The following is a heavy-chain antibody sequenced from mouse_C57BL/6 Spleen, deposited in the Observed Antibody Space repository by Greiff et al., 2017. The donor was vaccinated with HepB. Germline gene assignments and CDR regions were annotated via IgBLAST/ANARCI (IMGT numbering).Heavy chain of an antibody. CDR3: ARWDYDTGPWFAY. Sequence: QVQLQQSGAELAKPGASVKLSCKASGYTFTSYWMHWVKQRPGQGLEWIGYINPSSGYTKYNQKFKDKATLTADKSSSTAYMQLSSLTYEDSAVYYCARWDYDTGPWFAYWGQGTLVTVSA. CDR1: GYTFTSYW. CDR2: INPSSGYT. J-gene: IGHJ3*01. D-gene: IGHD2-4*01. V-gene: IGHV1-7*01.